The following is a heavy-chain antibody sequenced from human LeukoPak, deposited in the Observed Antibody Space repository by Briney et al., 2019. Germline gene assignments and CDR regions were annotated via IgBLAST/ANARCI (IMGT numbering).Heavy chain of an antibody. J-gene: IGHJ4*02. V-gene: IGHV4-59*01. CDR1: GGSISSYY. CDR2: IYYSGST. CDR3: ARDGYSGSDAL. D-gene: IGHD5-12*01. Sequence: MTSETLSLTCTVSGGSISSYYWSWIRQPPGKGLEWIGYIYYSGSTNYNPSLKSRVTISVDTSKNQFSLKLSSVTAADTAVYYCARDGYSGSDALWGQGILVTVSS.